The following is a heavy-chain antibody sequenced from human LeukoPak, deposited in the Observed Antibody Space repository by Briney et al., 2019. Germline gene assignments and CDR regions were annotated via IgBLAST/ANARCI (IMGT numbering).Heavy chain of an antibody. V-gene: IGHV3-23*01. CDR3: ARDLTAGDY. D-gene: IGHD6-19*01. CDR2: IGGSGGST. J-gene: IGHJ4*02. Sequence: PGGSLRLSCAASGFTFSSYAMSWVRQAPGKGLEWVSAIGGSGGSTYYADSVKGRFTISRDNAKNSLYLQMNSLRAEDTAVYYCARDLTAGDYWGQGTLVTVSS. CDR1: GFTFSSYA.